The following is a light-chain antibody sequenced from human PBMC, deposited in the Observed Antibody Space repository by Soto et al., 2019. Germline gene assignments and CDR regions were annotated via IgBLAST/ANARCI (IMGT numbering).Light chain of an antibody. V-gene: IGKV4-1*01. CDR3: QQYHSAPIT. CDR2: WAS. CDR1: QSVLSNSNDY. J-gene: IGKJ5*01. Sequence: DCVMTHSPDSLPVSLGESATINCKSSQSVLSNSNDYLAWVKQKPGQPPRLFIYWASTRGSGVPDRFSGSGSGTDFTLTISNVEAEDVAIYYCQQYHSAPITFGQGTRLEI.